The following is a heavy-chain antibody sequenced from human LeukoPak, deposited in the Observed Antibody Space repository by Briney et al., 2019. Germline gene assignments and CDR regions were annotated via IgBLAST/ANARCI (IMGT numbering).Heavy chain of an antibody. J-gene: IGHJ6*02. V-gene: IGHV3-30*03. CDR3: ARVRAGYCTSTSCYTGMDV. D-gene: IGHD2-2*01. Sequence: GGSLRLSCAASGFTFNNYWMTWFRQAPGKGLEWVALISYDGSNEYYADSVRGRFTISRDNSKFTLYMQMNSLRAEDTAVYYCARVRAGYCTSTSCYTGMDVWGQGTTVTVSS. CDR1: GFTFNNYW. CDR2: ISYDGSNE.